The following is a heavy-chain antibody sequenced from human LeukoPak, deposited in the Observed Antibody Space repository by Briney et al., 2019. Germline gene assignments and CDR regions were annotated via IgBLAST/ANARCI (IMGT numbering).Heavy chain of an antibody. CDR3: ARLRNYYDSSGYLVGDAFDI. CDR1: GGSFSGYY. D-gene: IGHD3-22*01. J-gene: IGHJ3*02. Sequence: PSETLSLTCAVYGGSFSGYYWSWIRQPPGKGLEWIGYIYYSGSTNYNPSLKSRVTISVDTSKNQFSLKLSSVTAADTAVYYCARLRNYYDSSGYLVGDAFDIWGQGTMVTVSS. CDR2: IYYSGST. V-gene: IGHV4-59*08.